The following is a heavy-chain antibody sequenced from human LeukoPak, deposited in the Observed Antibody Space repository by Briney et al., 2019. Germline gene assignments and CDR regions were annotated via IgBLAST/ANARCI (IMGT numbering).Heavy chain of an antibody. CDR1: GFTFSTYA. J-gene: IGHJ4*02. V-gene: IGHV3-23*01. Sequence: GGSLRLSCAASGFTFSTYAMTWVRQAPGKGLEWVSAISGSGSSTYYAGSVKGRFTISRDSSKNTLYLQMNSLRAEDTAVYYCAKRDGNGGNSARSAYDYWGQGTLVTVSS. D-gene: IGHD4-23*01. CDR3: AKRDGNGGNSARSAYDY. CDR2: ISGSGSST.